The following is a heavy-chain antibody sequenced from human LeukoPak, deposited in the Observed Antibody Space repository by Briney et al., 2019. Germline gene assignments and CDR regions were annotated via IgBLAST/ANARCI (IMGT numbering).Heavy chain of an antibody. CDR1: GFTFSSYA. CDR2: ISGSGEST. D-gene: IGHD6-19*01. CDR3: AKLSESEWLASYSRY. J-gene: IGHJ4*02. Sequence: GGSLRLSCADSGFTFSSYAMSWVRQAPGKGLEWVSAISGSGESTNSADSVRGWFTISRDNSKNTLFLQMNSLRAEDTAVYYCAKLSESEWLASYSRYWGQGTLVTVSS. V-gene: IGHV3-23*01.